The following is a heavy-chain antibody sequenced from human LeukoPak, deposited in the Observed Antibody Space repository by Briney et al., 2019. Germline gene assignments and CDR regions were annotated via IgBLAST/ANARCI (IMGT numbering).Heavy chain of an antibody. CDR1: GGSVSSYY. CDR3: ARGVYDFWSGYYY. Sequence: SETLSLTCTVSGGSVSSYYWSWIRQPPGKGLEWIGYIYYSGSTNYNPSLKSRVTISVDTSKNQFSLKLSSVTAADTAVYYCARGVYDFWSGYYYWGQGTLVTVSS. D-gene: IGHD3-3*01. V-gene: IGHV4-59*02. J-gene: IGHJ4*02. CDR2: IYYSGST.